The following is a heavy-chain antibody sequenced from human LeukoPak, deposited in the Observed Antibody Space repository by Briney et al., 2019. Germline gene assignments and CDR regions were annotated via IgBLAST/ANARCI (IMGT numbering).Heavy chain of an antibody. CDR1: GFTFRSYA. CDR2: ISSSADST. D-gene: IGHD4-23*01. Sequence: PGGSLRLSCEASGFTFRSYAMSWVRQAPGKGLAWVSVISSSADSTYYADSVKGRFTISRDNSKNTLYLQMNSLRAEDTAVYYCAKPLEKYTYGGNFDYWGQGILVTVSS. CDR3: AKPLEKYTYGGNFDY. V-gene: IGHV3-23*01. J-gene: IGHJ4*02.